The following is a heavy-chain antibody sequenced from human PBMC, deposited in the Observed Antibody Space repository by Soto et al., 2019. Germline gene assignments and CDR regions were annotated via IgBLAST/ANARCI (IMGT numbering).Heavy chain of an antibody. D-gene: IGHD3-3*01. CDR1: GCTFSSYA. V-gene: IGHV1-69*13. CDR3: ARGPGIFRMDV. Sequence: SVKVSCKASGCTFSSYAISWVRQAPGQGLEWMGGIIPIFGAANYAQKFQGRVTMTAGESTSTAYMELSSLRSEDTAVYYCARGPGIFRMDVWGQGTTVTVSS. CDR2: IIPIFGAA. J-gene: IGHJ6*02.